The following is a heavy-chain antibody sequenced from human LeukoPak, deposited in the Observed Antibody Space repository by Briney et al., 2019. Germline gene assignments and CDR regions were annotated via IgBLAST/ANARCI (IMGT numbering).Heavy chain of an antibody. V-gene: IGHV3-23*01. CDR1: GFTFSSYA. D-gene: IGHD2-15*01. CDR3: ARCSAGSCYNPYNF. Sequence: PGGSLRLSCAASGFTFSSYAMHWVRQAPGKGLEWVSAISGGGESTYYADSVKGRLTISRDSSKNTLYLQMNSLRVEDTAIYYCARCSAGSCYNPYNFWGQGTLVTVSS. CDR2: ISGGGEST. J-gene: IGHJ4*02.